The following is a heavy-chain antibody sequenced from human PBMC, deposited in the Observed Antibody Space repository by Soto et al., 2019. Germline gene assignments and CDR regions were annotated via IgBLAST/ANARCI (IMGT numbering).Heavy chain of an antibody. CDR1: GFTFSSYS. CDR3: ARNESSNIYGMDV. Sequence: VGSLRLSCAASGFTFSSYSMNWVRQAPGKGLEWVSSISSSSFSINYADSVKGRFSISRDNAQNSLHLQMSNLRAEDTAVYYCARNESSNIYGMDVWGQGTTVTVSS. D-gene: IGHD6-6*01. V-gene: IGHV3-21*01. J-gene: IGHJ6*02. CDR2: ISSSSFSI.